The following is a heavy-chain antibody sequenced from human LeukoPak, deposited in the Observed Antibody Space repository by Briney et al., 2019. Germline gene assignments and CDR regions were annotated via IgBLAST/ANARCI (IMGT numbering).Heavy chain of an antibody. Sequence: SETLSLTCTVSGGSISGYYWSWIRQPPGKGLEWIGYIYYSGSTKYNPSLKSRVTMSVDTSRNQFSLKLSSVTAADTAVYYCARGGLENGYHSNDGFDIWGQGTIVTVSS. D-gene: IGHD3-22*01. V-gene: IGHV4-59*01. CDR1: GGSISGYY. J-gene: IGHJ3*02. CDR3: ARGGLENGYHSNDGFDI. CDR2: IYYSGST.